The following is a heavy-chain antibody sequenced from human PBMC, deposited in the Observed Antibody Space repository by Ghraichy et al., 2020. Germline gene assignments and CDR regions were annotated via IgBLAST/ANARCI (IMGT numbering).Heavy chain of an antibody. CDR3: VRDPGYQDSIFDF. V-gene: IGHV6-1*01. Sequence: SQTLSLTCAISGDSVPSDSAAWNWIRQSPSRGLEWLGRTYYRSRWYVDYGVSVKSRITINADTSKNQFFLQLSSVTPEDTAVYYCVRDPGYQDSIFDFWGQGTRVTVSS. CDR1: GDSVPSDSAA. CDR2: TYYRSRWYV. D-gene: IGHD3-22*01. J-gene: IGHJ4*02.